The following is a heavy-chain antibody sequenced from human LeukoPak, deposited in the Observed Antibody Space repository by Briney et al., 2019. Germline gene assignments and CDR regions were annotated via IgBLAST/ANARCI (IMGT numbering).Heavy chain of an antibody. CDR2: IRYDGNNK. V-gene: IGHV3-30*02. CDR3: ASEGAPGAGTRTFDY. J-gene: IGHJ4*02. CDR1: GFTFSSYG. Sequence: GRSLRPSCAASGFTFSSYGMRCVRQAPGNGLGWEAFIRYDGNNKYYADSVKGRFTISRDNSKNTLYLQMNSLRAEDTAVYYCASEGAPGAGTRTFDYWGQGTLVTVSS. D-gene: IGHD6-19*01.